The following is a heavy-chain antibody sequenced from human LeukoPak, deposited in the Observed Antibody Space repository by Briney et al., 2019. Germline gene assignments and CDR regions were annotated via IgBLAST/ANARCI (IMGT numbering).Heavy chain of an antibody. CDR3: ARVQMATTINNFYFDY. CDR1: GGTFSSYV. CDR2: IIPRFGKA. D-gene: IGHD5-24*01. V-gene: IGHV1-69*01. J-gene: IGHJ4*02. Sequence: ASVKVSCKASGGTFSSYVISWVRQAPGQGLEWMGGIIPRFGKANYPQKFQGRITITADESTSTAYMELSSLRSEDTAVYFCARVQMATTINNFYFDYWGPGTLVTVPS.